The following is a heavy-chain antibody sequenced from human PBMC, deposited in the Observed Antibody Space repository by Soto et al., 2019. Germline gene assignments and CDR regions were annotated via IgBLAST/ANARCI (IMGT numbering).Heavy chain of an antibody. V-gene: IGHV3-48*02. CDR2: ISDNSRHI. CDR1: GFTFRTFG. J-gene: IGHJ4*02. D-gene: IGHD3-16*01. CDR3: ARDKTGFGAIDY. Sequence: EVQVVESGGGLVQPGGSLRLSCTTSGFTFRTFGMNWVRQAPGKGLEWVSYISDNSRHIYYADSVKGRFSISRDNGENSLTLHMNGLRDEDAALYFCARDKTGFGAIDYWGQGTLVTVSS.